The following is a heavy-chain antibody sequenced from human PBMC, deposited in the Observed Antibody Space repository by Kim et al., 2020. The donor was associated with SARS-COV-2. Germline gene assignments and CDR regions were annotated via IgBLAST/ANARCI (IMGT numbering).Heavy chain of an antibody. CDR3: ARASDYYDSSGHDAFDI. D-gene: IGHD3-22*01. CDR1: GYSFTSYW. Sequence: GESLKISCKGSGYSFTSYWISWVRQMPGKGLEWMGRIDPSDSYTNYSPSFQGHVTISADKSISTAYLQWSSLKASDTAMYYCARASDYYDSSGHDAFDIWGQGTMVTVSS. CDR2: IDPSDSYT. J-gene: IGHJ3*02. V-gene: IGHV5-10-1*01.